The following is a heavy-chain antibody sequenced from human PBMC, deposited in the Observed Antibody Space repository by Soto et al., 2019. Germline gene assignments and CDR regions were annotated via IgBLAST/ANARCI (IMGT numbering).Heavy chain of an antibody. V-gene: IGHV3-15*01. D-gene: IGHD5-18*01. CDR2: IKNKGDGGTT. CDR3: ARDPLWGTAMVLWYFDL. J-gene: IGHJ2*01. CDR1: GFTFITSW. Sequence: PGGSLRLSCAASGFTFITSWMSWVRQAPGKGLEWVALIKNKGDGGTTDYAAPVKGRFTISRDDSKNTLYLQMNSLRAEDTAVYYCARDPLWGTAMVLWYFDLWGRGTLVTVSS.